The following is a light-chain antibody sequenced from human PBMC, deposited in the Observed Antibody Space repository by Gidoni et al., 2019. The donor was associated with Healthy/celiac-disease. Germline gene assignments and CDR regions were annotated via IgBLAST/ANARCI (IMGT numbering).Light chain of an antibody. Sequence: EIVLTQSPGTLSLSPGESATLSCRASQSVSSSYLAWYQQKPGQAPRLLIYGASSRATGIPDRFSGSGSGTDFTLTISRLEPDDFAVYYCQQYGSSPPAFGQGTKVEIK. J-gene: IGKJ1*01. CDR3: QQYGSSPPA. CDR1: QSVSSSY. V-gene: IGKV3-20*01. CDR2: GAS.